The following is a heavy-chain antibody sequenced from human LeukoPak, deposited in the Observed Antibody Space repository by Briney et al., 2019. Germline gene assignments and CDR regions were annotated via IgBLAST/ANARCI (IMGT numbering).Heavy chain of an antibody. CDR2: IIPIFGTA. CDR1: GGTFSSYA. D-gene: IGHD3-10*01. J-gene: IGHJ6*02. Sequence: GASVKVSCKASGGTFSSYAISWVRQAPGQGLEWMGGIIPIFGTANYAQKFQGRVKITADESTSTAYMELSSLRSEDTAVYYCATEAGSSGYYGMDVWGQGTTVTVSS. CDR3: ATEAGSSGYYGMDV. V-gene: IGHV1-69*13.